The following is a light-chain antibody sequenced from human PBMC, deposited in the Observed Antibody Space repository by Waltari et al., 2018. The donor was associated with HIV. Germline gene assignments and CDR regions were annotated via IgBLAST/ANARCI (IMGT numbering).Light chain of an antibody. CDR3: SSWDSTLSAWV. J-gene: IGLJ3*02. CDR1: YNNVGSQG. Sequence: QSGLSQPPSVSQTLRQTPIPTCDGDYNNVGSQGATWFQQHRGRPPKLLSYMTNGRPSGVSGRFSASRSGDTAYLSISSLESEDEAYYFCSSWDSTLSAWVFGGGTQLTVL. V-gene: IGLV10-54*01. CDR2: MTN.